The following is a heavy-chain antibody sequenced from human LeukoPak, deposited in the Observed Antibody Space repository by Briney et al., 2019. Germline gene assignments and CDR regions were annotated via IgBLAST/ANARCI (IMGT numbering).Heavy chain of an antibody. D-gene: IGHD5/OR15-5a*01. CDR1: GGSMSSTYYY. Sequence: SDTLSLMRTVCGGSMSSTYYYWGWLRPPPGKGLEWIGTINYSGSTHYNPSLKSRVTVSVDTPKNHFPLKLVSVTASDTAVYYSARRRFLRGPDVVNPFDDWGQGTLVTASS. V-gene: IGHV4-39*01. J-gene: IGHJ4*02. CDR3: ARRRFLRGPDVVNPFDD. CDR2: INYSGST.